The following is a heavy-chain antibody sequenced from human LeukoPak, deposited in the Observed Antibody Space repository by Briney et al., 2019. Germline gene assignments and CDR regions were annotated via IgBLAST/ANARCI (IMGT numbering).Heavy chain of an antibody. CDR3: AKGATGTGWSQFDN. CDR1: GFNLSSTA. V-gene: IGHV3-23*01. D-gene: IGHD6-19*01. Sequence: GGSLRLTCAASGFNLSSTAMNWVRQAPGKGLEWVSVLGGSGGVPYHADSVKGRFTISRDSSRNTVFLQMNCLRAEDTAVYYCAKGATGTGWSQFDNWGQGTLVTVSS. CDR2: LGGSGGVP. J-gene: IGHJ4*02.